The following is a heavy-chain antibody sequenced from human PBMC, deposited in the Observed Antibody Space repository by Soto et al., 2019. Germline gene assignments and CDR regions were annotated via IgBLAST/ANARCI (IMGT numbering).Heavy chain of an antibody. D-gene: IGHD5-18*01. CDR2: INAGSADI. CDR1: GYTFTTYA. V-gene: IGHV1-3*01. Sequence: RASVKVSCKASGYTFTTYALHWVRQAPGQRLEWMGWINAGSADIKYSQKFQGRVTITRDTSASTVYMELSSLRSEDTAVYYCARAGRTGYSYGHFDYWGQGTLVTVSS. J-gene: IGHJ4*02. CDR3: ARAGRTGYSYGHFDY.